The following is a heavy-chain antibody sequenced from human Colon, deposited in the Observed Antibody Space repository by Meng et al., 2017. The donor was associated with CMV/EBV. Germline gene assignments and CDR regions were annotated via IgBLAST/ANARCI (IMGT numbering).Heavy chain of an antibody. CDR3: AKGRGGLPSS. Sequence: LRLSCAASGFTFSSYAMSWVRQAPGKGLEWVSIVYSSGSSIYYADSVRGRFTISRDNSKNTVFLQMDSLRVEDTAVYYCAKGRGGLPSSWGQGTLVTVSS. V-gene: IGHV3-23*03. CDR2: VYSSGSSI. J-gene: IGHJ5*02. CDR1: GFTFSSYA. D-gene: IGHD3-10*01.